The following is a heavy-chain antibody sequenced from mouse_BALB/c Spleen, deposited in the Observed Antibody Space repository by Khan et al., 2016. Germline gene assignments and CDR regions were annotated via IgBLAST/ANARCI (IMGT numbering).Heavy chain of an antibody. CDR3: AQRKNWDYAMDY. V-gene: IGHV2-3*01. J-gene: IGHJ4*01. CDR2: IWGDGST. Sequence: QVQLKESGPGLVAPSQSLSITCTVSGFSLTSYGVSWVRQPPGKGLEWLGVIWGDGSTXYHSARISRLSISKDNSKSQVFLKLNRLQRDYTSTYNCAQRKNWDYAMDYWGQGTSVTVSS. CDR1: GFSLTSYG. D-gene: IGHD4-1*01.